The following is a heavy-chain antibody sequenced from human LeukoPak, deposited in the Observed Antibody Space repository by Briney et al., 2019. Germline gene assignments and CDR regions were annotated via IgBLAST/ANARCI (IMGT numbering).Heavy chain of an antibody. V-gene: IGHV3-66*01. CDR1: RFTVSSNY. J-gene: IGHJ4*02. D-gene: IGHD6-13*01. Sequence: GGSLRLSCVASRFTVSSNYMSWVRQAPGKGLEWVSVIYSGGRTDYAGSVKGRFTISRDSSKNTLYLQMNSLKPEDTAVYYCARVAEAAAFDSWGQGTLVTVSS. CDR2: IYSGGRT. CDR3: ARVAEAAAFDS.